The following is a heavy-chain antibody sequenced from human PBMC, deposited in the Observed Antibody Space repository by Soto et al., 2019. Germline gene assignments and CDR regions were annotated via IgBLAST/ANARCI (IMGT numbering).Heavy chain of an antibody. Sequence: EVQLLESGGGLVQPGGSLRLSCAASGFTFSSYAMSWVRQAPGKGLEWVSAISGSGGSTYYADSVKGRFTISRDNSKNTLYLKMNSLRAEDTAVYYCAKDMWNYYDSSGYQVGAFDIWGQGTMVTVSS. CDR3: AKDMWNYYDSSGYQVGAFDI. J-gene: IGHJ3*02. CDR1: GFTFSSYA. CDR2: ISGSGGST. D-gene: IGHD3-22*01. V-gene: IGHV3-23*01.